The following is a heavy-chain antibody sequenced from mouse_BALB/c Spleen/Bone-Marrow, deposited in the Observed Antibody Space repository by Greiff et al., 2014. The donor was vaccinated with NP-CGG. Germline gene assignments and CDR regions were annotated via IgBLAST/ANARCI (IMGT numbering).Heavy chain of an antibody. D-gene: IGHD1-1*01. CDR1: GFNFKDTY. J-gene: IGHJ2*02. V-gene: IGHV14-3*02. CDR2: IDPEDNYT. Sequence: EVQLKESGAELVKPGASVKLSCKASGFNFKDTYIHWVKQRPEQGLEWIGGIDPEDNYTKYEPKFQGKATITADTSSSTAYLQLSSLTSEDTSVYYCASYVYGEYSDYWGQGTSLTVSS. CDR3: ASYVYGEYSDY.